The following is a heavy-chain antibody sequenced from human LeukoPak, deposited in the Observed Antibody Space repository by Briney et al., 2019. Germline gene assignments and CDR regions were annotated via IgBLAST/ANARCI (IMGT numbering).Heavy chain of an antibody. CDR3: TTAEVVPAANSREPFDI. CDR2: IKSKTDGGTT. J-gene: IGHJ3*02. Sequence: GGSLRLSCAASGFTFSNAWMSWVRQAPGKGLVWVGRIKSKTDGGTTDYAAPVKGRFTISRDDSKNTLYLQMNSLKTEDTAVYYCTTAEVVPAANSREPFDIWGQGTMVTVSS. CDR1: GFTFSNAW. V-gene: IGHV3-15*01. D-gene: IGHD2-2*01.